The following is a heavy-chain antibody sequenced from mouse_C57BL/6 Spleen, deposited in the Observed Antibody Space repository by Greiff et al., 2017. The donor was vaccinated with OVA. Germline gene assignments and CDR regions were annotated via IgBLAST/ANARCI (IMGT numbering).Heavy chain of an antibody. CDR1: GYSFTGYY. CDR2: INPSTGGT. D-gene: IGHD2-10*01. CDR3: ARSPAYSTFDY. J-gene: IGHJ2*01. V-gene: IGHV1-42*01. Sequence: VQLQQSGPELVKPGASVKISCKASGYSFTGYYMNWVKQSPEKSLEWIGEINPSTGGTTYNQKFKAKATLTVDKSSSTAYMQLKSLTSEDSAVYYCARSPAYSTFDYWGQGTTLTVSS.